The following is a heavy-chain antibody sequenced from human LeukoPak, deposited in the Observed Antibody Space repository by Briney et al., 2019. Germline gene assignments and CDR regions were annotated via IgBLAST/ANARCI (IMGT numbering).Heavy chain of an antibody. J-gene: IGHJ6*03. CDR2: IFPSGGEI. CDR1: GFTFSTFA. V-gene: IGHV3-23*01. Sequence: GGSLRLSCAASGFTFSTFAMIWVRQPPGKGLEWVSSIFPSGGEIHYADSVKGRFTISRDNSKNTLYLQMNSLRAEDTAVYYCAKEGSAGYYDFWSGNLYPYYYYYYMDVWGKGTTVTVSS. D-gene: IGHD3-3*01. CDR3: AKEGSAGYYDFWSGNLYPYYYYYYMDV.